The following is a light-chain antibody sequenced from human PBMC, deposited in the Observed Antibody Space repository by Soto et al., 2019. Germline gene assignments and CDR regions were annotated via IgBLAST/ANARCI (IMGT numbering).Light chain of an antibody. J-gene: IGLJ1*01. CDR2: EVS. CDR3: SSYACSNAFV. Sequence: QSALTQPTSASGSPGQSVTISCTGTSSDVGGYNYVSWYQQHPGEAPKLMIYEVSKRPSGVPDRFSGSKSGNTASLTVSGLQAEDEADYYCSSYACSNAFVFGTGTKLTVL. CDR1: SSDVGGYNY. V-gene: IGLV2-8*01.